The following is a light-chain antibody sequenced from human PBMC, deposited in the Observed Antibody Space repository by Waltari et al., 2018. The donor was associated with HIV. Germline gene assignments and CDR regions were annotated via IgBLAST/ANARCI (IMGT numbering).Light chain of an antibody. Sequence: SSELTQDPAVSVALGQTVKIACLGDSLRKYYASWYRLRPGQAPQLLVYGKNSRPSGMRDRCAASSSGNRAFRTITGARAEDEADYYCACWDRSGDYILFGGGTSLTGL. CDR1: SLRKYY. J-gene: IGLJ2*01. CDR2: GKN. V-gene: IGLV3-19*01. CDR3: ACWDRSGDYIL.